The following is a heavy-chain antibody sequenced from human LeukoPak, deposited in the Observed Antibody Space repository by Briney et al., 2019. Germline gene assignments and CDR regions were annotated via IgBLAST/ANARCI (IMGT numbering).Heavy chain of an antibody. CDR2: IYYSGST. CDR1: GGSISSGDYY. J-gene: IGHJ4*02. Sequence: PSETLSLTCTVSGGSISSGDYYWSWIRQPPGKGLEWIGYIYYSGSTYYNPSLKSRVTISVDTSKNQFSLKLSSVTAADTAVYYCARNIGYCSRTNCYSSFHADYWGQGTLVTVSS. V-gene: IGHV4-30-4*01. CDR3: ARNIGYCSRTNCYSSFHADY. D-gene: IGHD2-2*01.